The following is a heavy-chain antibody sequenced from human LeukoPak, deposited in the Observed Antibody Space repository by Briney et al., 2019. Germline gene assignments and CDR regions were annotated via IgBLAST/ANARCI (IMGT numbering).Heavy chain of an antibody. V-gene: IGHV3-30*02. J-gene: IGHJ4*02. CDR3: GRGRAGMVRGVCDY. Sequence: GGSLTLSCAPSGFTFSSYGMHWVRQAPGKGLEWVAFIRNGGSIRYYADSLKGRFTISRTNSKNTLYLQRSSLRVDETAVYYCGRGRAGMVRGVCDYWGEGTLVTVSS. D-gene: IGHD3-10*01. CDR1: GFTFSSYG. CDR2: IRNGGSIR.